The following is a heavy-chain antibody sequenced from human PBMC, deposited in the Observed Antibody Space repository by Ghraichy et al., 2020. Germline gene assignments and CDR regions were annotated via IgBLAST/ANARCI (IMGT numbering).Heavy chain of an antibody. CDR3: AREESGYSSGWYSRRSGYFDY. Sequence: ETLSLTCTVSGGSISSSSYYWGWIRQPPGKGLEWIGSIYYSGSTYYNPSLKSRVTISVDTSKNQFSLKLSSVTAADTAVYYCAREESGYSSGWYSRRSGYFDYWGQGTLVTVSS. V-gene: IGHV4-39*01. D-gene: IGHD6-19*01. CDR1: GGSISSSSYY. CDR2: IYYSGST. J-gene: IGHJ4*02.